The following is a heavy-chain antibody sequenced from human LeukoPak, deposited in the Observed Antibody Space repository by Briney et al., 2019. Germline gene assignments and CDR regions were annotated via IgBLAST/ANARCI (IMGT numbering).Heavy chain of an antibody. CDR2: IYISGDT. CDR3: GRDWGSGTYFDY. J-gene: IGHJ4*02. CDR1: GGSISSYY. V-gene: IGHV4-4*07. D-gene: IGHD1-26*01. Sequence: SETLSLTCTVSGGSISSYYWSWIRQPAGKGLEWIGRIYISGDTKYNPSLKSRVTISADTSKNQFSLRLTSVTAADTAVYFCGRDWGSGTYFDYWGQGALVTVSS.